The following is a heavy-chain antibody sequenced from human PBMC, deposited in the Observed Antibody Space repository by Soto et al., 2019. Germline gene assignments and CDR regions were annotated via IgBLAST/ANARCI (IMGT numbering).Heavy chain of an antibody. CDR1: GFTFGDYA. Sequence: PGGSLRLSCTASGFTFGDYAMSWVRQAPGKGLEWVGFIRSKAYGGTADYAASVEGRFTISRDDSKSIAYLQTNSLKTEDTAVYFCTRDQPITPWGQGTMVTVSS. V-gene: IGHV3-49*04. CDR2: IRSKAYGGTA. CDR3: TRDQPITP. J-gene: IGHJ3*01. D-gene: IGHD3-10*01.